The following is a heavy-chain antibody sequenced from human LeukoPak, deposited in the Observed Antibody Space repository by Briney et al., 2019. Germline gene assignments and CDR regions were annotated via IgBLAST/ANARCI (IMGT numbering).Heavy chain of an antibody. CDR2: ISGGGGST. V-gene: IGHV3-23*01. CDR3: AKWGKWDVTPFDY. CDR1: GFTFSSYA. D-gene: IGHD1-26*01. Sequence: GGSLRLSCAVSGFTFSSYAMSWVRQAPGKGLEWVSTISGGGGSTYYADSVKGRFTISRDNSKNTLYLQVNSLRAEDTAVYYCAKWGKWDVTPFDYWGQGTLVTVSS. J-gene: IGHJ4*02.